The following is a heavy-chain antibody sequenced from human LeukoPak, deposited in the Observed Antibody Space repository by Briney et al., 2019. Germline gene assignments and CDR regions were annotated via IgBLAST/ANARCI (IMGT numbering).Heavy chain of an antibody. Sequence: PSETLSLTCAVYGGSFSGYYWSWIRQPPGKGLEWIGEINHSGSTNYNPSLKSRVTISVDTSKNQFSLKLSSVTAADTAVYYCARGSQQLVPWWGQGTLVTVSS. CDR2: INHSGST. D-gene: IGHD6-13*01. CDR1: GGSFSGYY. V-gene: IGHV4-34*01. J-gene: IGHJ4*02. CDR3: ARGSQQLVPW.